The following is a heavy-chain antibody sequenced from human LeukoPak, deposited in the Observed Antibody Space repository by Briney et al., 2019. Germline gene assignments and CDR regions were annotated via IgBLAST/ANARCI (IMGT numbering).Heavy chain of an antibody. CDR3: AQDGECTNGVCYWEY. CDR2: ISGSGGST. Sequence: GGSLRLSCAASGFTFSSYAMSWVRQAPGKGLEWVSAISGSGGSTYYADSVKGRFTISRDNSKNTLYLQMNSLRAEDTAVYSCAQDGECTNGVCYWEYWGQGTLVTVSS. V-gene: IGHV3-23*01. D-gene: IGHD2-8*01. J-gene: IGHJ4*02. CDR1: GFTFSSYA.